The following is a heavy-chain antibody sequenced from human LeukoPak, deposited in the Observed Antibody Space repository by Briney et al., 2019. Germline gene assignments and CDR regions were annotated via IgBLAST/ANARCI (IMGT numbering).Heavy chain of an antibody. D-gene: IGHD3-10*01. CDR3: ARDGGAQYYYGSGSYYRNQNRYFDY. J-gene: IGHJ4*02. CDR1: GYTFTGYY. Sequence: ASVKVSCKASGYTFTGYYMHWVRQAPGQGLEWMGWINPNSGGTNYAQKFQGRVTMTRDTSISTAYMELSRLRSDDTAVYYCARDGGAQYYYGSGSYYRNQNRYFDYWGQGTLVTVSS. V-gene: IGHV1-2*02. CDR2: INPNSGGT.